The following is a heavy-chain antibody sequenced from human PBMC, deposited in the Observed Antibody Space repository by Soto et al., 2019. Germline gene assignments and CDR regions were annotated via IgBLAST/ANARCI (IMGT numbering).Heavy chain of an antibody. V-gene: IGHV3-30-3*01. Sequence: PGGSLRLSCAASGFTFSSYAMHWVRQAPGKGLEWVAVISYDGSNKYYADSVKGRFTISRDNSKNTLYLQMNSLRAEDTAVYYCAREGPSYDFWSGYFYLTTPNYYYGMDVWGHGTTVTVSS. CDR2: ISYDGSNK. D-gene: IGHD3-3*01. CDR3: AREGPSYDFWSGYFYLTTPNYYYGMDV. CDR1: GFTFSSYA. J-gene: IGHJ6*02.